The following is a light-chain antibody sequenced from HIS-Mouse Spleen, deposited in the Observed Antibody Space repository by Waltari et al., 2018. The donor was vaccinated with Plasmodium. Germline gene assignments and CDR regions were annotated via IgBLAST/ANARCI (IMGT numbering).Light chain of an antibody. V-gene: IGKV3-11*01. Sequence: EIVLTQSPATLSLSPGERATLSCRASQSVSSYLAWYQQKPGQAPRLLIYDASNRATGIPARFSGSGSATDFTLTISRLEPEDFAVYYCQQRSNWPPTFGQGTRLEIK. CDR2: DAS. J-gene: IGKJ5*01. CDR1: QSVSSY. CDR3: QQRSNWPPT.